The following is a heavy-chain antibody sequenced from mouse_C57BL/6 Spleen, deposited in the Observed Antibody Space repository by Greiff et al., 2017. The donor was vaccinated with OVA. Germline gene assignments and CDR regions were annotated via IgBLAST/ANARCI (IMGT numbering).Heavy chain of an antibody. Sequence: DVQLVESGGGLVKPGGSLKLSCAASGFTFSSYAMSWVRQTPEKRLEWVATISDGGSYTYYPDNVKGRFTISRDNAKNNLYLQMSHLKSEDTAMYYCARDWNYGSSWYFDVWGTGTTVTVSS. CDR2: ISDGGSYT. V-gene: IGHV5-4*01. CDR3: ARDWNYGSSWYFDV. CDR1: GFTFSSYA. J-gene: IGHJ1*03. D-gene: IGHD1-1*01.